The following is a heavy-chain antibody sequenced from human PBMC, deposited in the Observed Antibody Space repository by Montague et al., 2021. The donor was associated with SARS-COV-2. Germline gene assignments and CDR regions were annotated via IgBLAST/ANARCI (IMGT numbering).Heavy chain of an antibody. CDR3: ARGAGYSSSWYLAFEI. CDR1: GGSISSYY. D-gene: IGHD6-13*01. Sequence: SETLSLTCTVSGGSISSYYWSWIRQPPGKGLEWIGYIYYSGSTNYNPSLKSRVTISVDTSKNQFSLKLSSVTAADTAVYYCARGAGYSSSWYLAFEIWGQGTMV. J-gene: IGHJ3*02. V-gene: IGHV4-59*01. CDR2: IYYSGST.